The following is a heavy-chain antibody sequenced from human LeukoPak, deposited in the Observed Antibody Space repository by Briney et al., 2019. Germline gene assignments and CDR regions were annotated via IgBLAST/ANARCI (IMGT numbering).Heavy chain of an antibody. J-gene: IGHJ4*02. D-gene: IGHD7-27*01. CDR3: GRGGGGLGIVDY. CDR2: ISTSGST. Sequence: SETLSLTCTVSGGSISSGTYYWRWIRQPAGKGLEWIGRISTSGSTDYNPSLKSRVTISVDMSKNQFSLKLSSVTAADTAVYYCGRGGGGLGIVDYWGQGTLVTVSS. CDR1: GGSISSGTYY. V-gene: IGHV4-61*02.